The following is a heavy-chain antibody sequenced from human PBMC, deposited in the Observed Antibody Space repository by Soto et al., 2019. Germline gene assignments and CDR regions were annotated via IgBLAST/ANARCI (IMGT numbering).Heavy chain of an antibody. CDR3: ARIYCTTTTCDSWFDP. D-gene: IGHD2-8*01. J-gene: IGHJ5*02. Sequence: PGESLKISCTGFGYTFTTFWISWVRPMPGKGLEWLGRVDPRDSYVTYNPSFEGHVTISADKSISTAYLQWGSLKASDTAMYSCARIYCTTTTCDSWFDPWGQGTLVTVSS. CDR2: VDPRDSYV. V-gene: IGHV5-10-1*01. CDR1: GYTFTTFW.